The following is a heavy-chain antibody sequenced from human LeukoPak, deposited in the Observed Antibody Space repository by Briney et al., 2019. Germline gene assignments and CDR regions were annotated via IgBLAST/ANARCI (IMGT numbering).Heavy chain of an antibody. CDR1: GFTVGTYA. Sequence: GGSLRLSCAASGFTVGTYAMNWVRQAPGKGLEWVAVISYDGSNKYSADSVKGRFTISRDNSKNTLYLQMNSLRPEDTAVYYCVTDHGFHYGAYFDYWGQGTLVTVSS. CDR2: ISYDGSNK. V-gene: IGHV3-30*03. CDR3: VTDHGFHYGAYFDY. J-gene: IGHJ4*02. D-gene: IGHD4-17*01.